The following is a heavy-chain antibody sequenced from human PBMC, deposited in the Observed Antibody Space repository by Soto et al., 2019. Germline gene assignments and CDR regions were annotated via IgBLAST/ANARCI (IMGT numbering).Heavy chain of an antibody. CDR2: ISAYNGNT. CDR1: GYTFTSYG. Sequence: ASVKVSCKASGYTFTSYGISWERQAPGQGLGWMGWISAYNGNTNYAQKLQGRVTMTTDTSKSPAYMELRSLRSDDTAVYYCARDHYSSSWYFDYWGQGTLVTVSS. CDR3: ARDHYSSSWYFDY. V-gene: IGHV1-18*01. D-gene: IGHD6-13*01. J-gene: IGHJ4*02.